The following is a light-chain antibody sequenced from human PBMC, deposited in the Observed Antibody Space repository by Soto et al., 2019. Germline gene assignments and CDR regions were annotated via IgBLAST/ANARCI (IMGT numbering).Light chain of an antibody. Sequence: QSFLTQQPSVSGAPGQTVTISCSGSSSNIGPGFDVHWYQQVSGAAPKLLIYGNSNRPSGVPDRFSGSRSGTSASLAITGLQPEDEADYYCQSYDSSLRGSVFGPGTKVTVL. CDR2: GNS. CDR3: QSYDSSLRGSV. V-gene: IGLV1-40*01. CDR1: SSNIGPGFD. J-gene: IGLJ1*01.